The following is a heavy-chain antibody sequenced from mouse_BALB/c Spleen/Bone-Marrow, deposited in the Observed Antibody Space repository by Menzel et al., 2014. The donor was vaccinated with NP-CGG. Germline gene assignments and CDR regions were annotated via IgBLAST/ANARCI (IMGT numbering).Heavy chain of an antibody. D-gene: IGHD1-2*01. Sequence: DVKLVESGGGLVKPGGSLKLSCAASGFTFSSYTMSWVRQTPEKRLEWVATLTSGGSYTYYPDSVKGRFTISRDNAKNTLYRQMSSRKSEDTAMYYCTRDNGPFDDWGQGTTLTVSS. J-gene: IGHJ2*01. V-gene: IGHV5-6-4*01. CDR3: TRDNGPFDD. CDR2: LTSGGSYT. CDR1: GFTFSSYT.